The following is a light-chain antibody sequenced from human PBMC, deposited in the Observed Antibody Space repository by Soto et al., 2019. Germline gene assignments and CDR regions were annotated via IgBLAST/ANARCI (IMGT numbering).Light chain of an antibody. CDR2: GAF. V-gene: IGKV3-20*01. J-gene: IGKJ4*01. Sequence: EIVLTQSPATLSLSPCDRATLSCRASQSVSSYLAWYQQKPGQAPRLLIHGAFSRATGIPDRFSGSGSGTDFTLTISRLESEDFAVYYCQQYGTSPLTFGGGTKVDIK. CDR1: QSVSSY. CDR3: QQYGTSPLT.